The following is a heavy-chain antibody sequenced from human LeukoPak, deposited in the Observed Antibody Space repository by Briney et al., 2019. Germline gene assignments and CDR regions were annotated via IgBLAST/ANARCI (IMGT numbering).Heavy chain of an antibody. CDR3: TRASSGRRDN. D-gene: IGHD6-19*01. Sequence: ASVKVSCKASGYTFTSCDINWVRQATGQGLEWMGWMNPNSGNTGYGQSFQGRITMTRDISIGTAYMELSHLTSEDTAIYYCTRASSGRRDNWGQGTLVTVSA. CDR2: MNPNSGNT. J-gene: IGHJ4*02. V-gene: IGHV1-8*01. CDR1: GYTFTSCD.